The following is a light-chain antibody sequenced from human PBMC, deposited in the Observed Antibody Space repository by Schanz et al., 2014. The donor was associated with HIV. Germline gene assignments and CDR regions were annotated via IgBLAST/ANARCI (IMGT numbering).Light chain of an antibody. J-gene: IGKJ2*01. Sequence: EIVMTQSPAPLYVSPGERATLSCRASQSISTNLAWYQHKPGQAPRLLIYGAFTRATGIPVRFSGSGSGTDFTLTISGLQSEDFAVYYCQQYSDWPPSTFGQGTKLEIK. CDR3: QQYSDWPPST. CDR2: GAF. V-gene: IGKV3-15*01. CDR1: QSISTN.